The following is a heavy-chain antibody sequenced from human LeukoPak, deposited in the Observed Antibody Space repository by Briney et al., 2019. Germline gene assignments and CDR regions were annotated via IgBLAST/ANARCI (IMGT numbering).Heavy chain of an antibody. V-gene: IGHV3-30-3*01. Sequence: PGRPLRLSCAASGFTFSSYAMHWVRQAPGKGLEWVAVISYDGSNKYYADSVKGRFTISRDNSKNTLYLQMNSLRAEDTAVYYCARDLTGTTNYWGQGTLVTVSS. CDR1: GFTFSSYA. CDR2: ISYDGSNK. J-gene: IGHJ4*02. D-gene: IGHD1-7*01. CDR3: ARDLTGTTNY.